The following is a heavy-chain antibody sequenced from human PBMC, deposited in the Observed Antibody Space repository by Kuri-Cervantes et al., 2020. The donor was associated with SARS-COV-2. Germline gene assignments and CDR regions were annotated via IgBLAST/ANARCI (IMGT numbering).Heavy chain of an antibody. CDR2: INPDGSYT. V-gene: IGHV3-NL1*01. CDR3: AKDGGSGYSRDAFDI. J-gene: IGHJ3*02. CDR1: GFTFSSYG. Sequence: GESLKISCAASGFTFSSYGMHWVRQAPGKGLVWVSRINPDGSYTNNADSVKGRFTIPRDNSKNTLYLQMNSLRAEDTAVYYCAKDGGSGYSRDAFDIWGQGTMVTVSS. D-gene: IGHD3-22*01.